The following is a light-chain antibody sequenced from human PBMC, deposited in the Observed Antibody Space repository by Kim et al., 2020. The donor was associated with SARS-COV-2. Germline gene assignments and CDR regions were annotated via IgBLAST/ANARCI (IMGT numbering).Light chain of an antibody. CDR3: QHYNSYPLT. CDR1: QSINSC. V-gene: IGKV1-5*03. Sequence: APVGDRVTMNCRASQSINSCLSWYQQKPGKAPKLLIYTTSTLRNGGPSRFSGSKSGTEFTLTISSLQPDDFATYYCQHYNSYPLTFGGGTKVDIK. J-gene: IGKJ4*01. CDR2: TTS.